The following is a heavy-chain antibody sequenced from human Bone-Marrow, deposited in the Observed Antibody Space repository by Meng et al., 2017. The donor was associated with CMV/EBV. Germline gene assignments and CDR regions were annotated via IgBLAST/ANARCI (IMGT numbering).Heavy chain of an antibody. V-gene: IGHV1-69*10. J-gene: IGHJ6*02. Sequence: SVKVSCKASGGTFSSYAISWVRQAPGQGLEWMGGIIPVLNIANYAQKFQGRVTNTADKPTSTAYMELSSLRSEDTAVYYCARGLMVGGYSYGSYYYYGMDVWGQGTTVTVSS. CDR3: ARGLMVGGYSYGSYYYYGMDV. CDR2: IIPVLNIA. D-gene: IGHD5-18*01. CDR1: GGTFSSYA.